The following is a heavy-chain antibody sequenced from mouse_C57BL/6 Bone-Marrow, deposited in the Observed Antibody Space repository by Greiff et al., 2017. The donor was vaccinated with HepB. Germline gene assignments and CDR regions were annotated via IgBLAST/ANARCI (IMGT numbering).Heavy chain of an antibody. Sequence: EVKLMESGGGLVKPGGSLKLSCAASGFTFSDYGMHWVRQAPEKGLEWVAYISSGSSTIYYADTVKGRCTISRDNAKNTLFLQMTSLRSEDTAMYYCARPSHYGSSYGYFDVWGTGTTVTVSS. D-gene: IGHD1-1*01. CDR3: ARPSHYGSSYGYFDV. V-gene: IGHV5-17*01. CDR2: ISSGSSTI. CDR1: GFTFSDYG. J-gene: IGHJ1*03.